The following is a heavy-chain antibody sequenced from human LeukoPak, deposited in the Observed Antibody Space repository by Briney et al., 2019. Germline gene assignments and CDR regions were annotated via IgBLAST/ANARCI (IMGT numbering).Heavy chain of an antibody. D-gene: IGHD6-6*01. Sequence: GGSLRLSCAVSGFTFSTFTMNWVRQAPGKGLEWVSSISGGSSFIYYADSVQGRFSISRDNAKNSLFLQLNSLRVEDTAVYYCAKAYSSSSPAPDYWGQGTLVTVSS. CDR1: GFTFSTFT. J-gene: IGHJ4*02. V-gene: IGHV3-21*01. CDR2: ISGGSSFI. CDR3: AKAYSSSSPAPDY.